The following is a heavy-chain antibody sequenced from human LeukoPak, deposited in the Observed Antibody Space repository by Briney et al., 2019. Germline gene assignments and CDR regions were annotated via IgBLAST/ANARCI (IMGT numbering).Heavy chain of an antibody. Sequence: PGGSLRLSCAASGFTFSSYGMHWVRQAPGKGLEWVAVIWYDGSNKYYADSVKGRFTISRDNSKNTLYLQMNSLRAEDTAMYYCARKRRDGYKYYFDYWGQGTLVTVSS. CDR2: IWYDGSNK. D-gene: IGHD5-24*01. CDR1: GFTFSSYG. J-gene: IGHJ4*02. V-gene: IGHV3-33*01. CDR3: ARKRRDGYKYYFDY.